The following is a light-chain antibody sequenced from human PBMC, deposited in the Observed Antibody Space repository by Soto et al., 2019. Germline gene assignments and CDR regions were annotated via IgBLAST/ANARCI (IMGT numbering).Light chain of an antibody. CDR3: QQYGSSPRT. Sequence: EIFLTQSPFTLSLSPGEIATLSCRGSQSVSSSYLAWYQQKPGQAPRLLIYGASSGATGIPDRFSGSGSGTDFTLTISRLEPEDFAVYYCQQYGSSPRTFGQGTKVDIK. J-gene: IGKJ1*01. V-gene: IGKV3-20*01. CDR2: GAS. CDR1: QSVSSSY.